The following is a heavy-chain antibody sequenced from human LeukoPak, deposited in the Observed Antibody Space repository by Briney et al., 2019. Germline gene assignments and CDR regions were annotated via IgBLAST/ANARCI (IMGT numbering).Heavy chain of an antibody. CDR2: IYYSGST. V-gene: IGHV4-39*07. D-gene: IGHD6-6*01. J-gene: IGHJ5*02. Sequence: SETLSLTCTVSGGSISSSSYYWGWIRQPPGKGLEWIGSIYYSGSTYYNPSLKSRVTISVDKSKNQFSLKLSSVTAADTAVYYCARDPAVWSGIAARWGWFDPWGQGTLVTVSS. CDR1: GGSISSSSYY. CDR3: ARDPAVWSGIAARWGWFDP.